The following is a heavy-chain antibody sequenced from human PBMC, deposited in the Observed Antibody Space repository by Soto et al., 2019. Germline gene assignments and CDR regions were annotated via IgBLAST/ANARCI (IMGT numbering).Heavy chain of an antibody. CDR3: ASGYYDFWSGYYGTYGMDV. D-gene: IGHD3-3*01. CDR2: INAGNGNT. CDR1: GYTFTSYA. Sequence: ASVTVSCKASGYTFTSYAMHWVRQAPGQRLEWMGWINAGNGNTKYSQKFQGRVTITADESTSTAYMELSSLRSEDTAVYYCASGYYDFWSGYYGTYGMDVWGQGTTVTVSS. V-gene: IGHV1-3*01. J-gene: IGHJ6*02.